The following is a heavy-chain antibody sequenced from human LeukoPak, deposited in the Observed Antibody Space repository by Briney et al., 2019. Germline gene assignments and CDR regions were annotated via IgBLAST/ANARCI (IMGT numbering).Heavy chain of an antibody. Sequence: PGGSLRLSCAASGFTFSSYAMSWVRQAPGKGLEWVSAISGSGGSTYYADSVKGRFTISRDNSKNTLYLQMNSLRAEDTAVYCCAKDVLLWFGELPNNYFDYWGQGTLVTVSS. D-gene: IGHD3-10*01. CDR3: AKDVLLWFGELPNNYFDY. CDR2: ISGSGGST. CDR1: GFTFSSYA. J-gene: IGHJ4*02. V-gene: IGHV3-23*01.